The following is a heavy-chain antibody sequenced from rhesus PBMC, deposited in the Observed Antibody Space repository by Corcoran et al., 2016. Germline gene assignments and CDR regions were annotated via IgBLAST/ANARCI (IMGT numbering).Heavy chain of an antibody. CDR3: AKEYCSSTYCSQVGDY. CDR1: GFTFSSYW. V-gene: IGHV3S25*01. J-gene: IGHJ4*01. CDR2: MNSGGGST. D-gene: IGHD2-15*01. Sequence: EVQLVESGGGLAKPGGSLRLSCAASGFTFSSYWMTWVRQAPGKGLEWVSAMNSGGGSTYHPDSAKGRITSSRDNSKNTLSLQMNSLRAEDTAVYYCAKEYCSSTYCSQVGDYWGQGVLVTVSS.